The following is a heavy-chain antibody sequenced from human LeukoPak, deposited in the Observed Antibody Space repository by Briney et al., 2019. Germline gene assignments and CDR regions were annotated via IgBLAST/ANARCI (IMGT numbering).Heavy chain of an antibody. CDR1: GYTFTSYY. J-gene: IGHJ5*02. V-gene: IGHV1-46*01. CDR2: INPSGGST. CDR3: ARVRVRGCSYENWFDP. Sequence: ASVKVSCKASGYTFTSYYMHWVRQAPGQGLEWMGIINPSGGSTSYAQKFQGRVTMTRDTSTSTVYMELSSLRSEDTAVYYCARVRVRGCSYENWFDPWGQGTLVTVSS. D-gene: IGHD5-18*01.